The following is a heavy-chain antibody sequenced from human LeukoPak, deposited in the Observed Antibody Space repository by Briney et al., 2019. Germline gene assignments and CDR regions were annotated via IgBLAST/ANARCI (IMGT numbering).Heavy chain of an antibody. D-gene: IGHD6-13*01. J-gene: IGHJ6*02. CDR1: GGSISSYY. Sequence: PSETLSLTCTVSGGSISSYYWSWIRQPPGKGLEWIGYIYYSGSTNHNPSLKSRVTISVDTSKNQFSLKLSSVTAADTAVYYCARDQRGSSFMDVWGQGTTVTVSS. V-gene: IGHV4-59*01. CDR3: ARDQRGSSFMDV. CDR2: IYYSGST.